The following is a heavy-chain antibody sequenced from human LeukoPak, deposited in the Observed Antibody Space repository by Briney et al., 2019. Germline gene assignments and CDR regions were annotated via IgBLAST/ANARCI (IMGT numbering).Heavy chain of an antibody. Sequence: GGSLRLSCAASGFTFSSYSMNWVRQAPGKGLEWVSYISSSSSTIYYADSVKGRFTISRDNAKNSLYPQMNSLRAEDTAVYYCARVNVVVPAAIRKFDYWGQGTLVTVSS. D-gene: IGHD2-2*02. CDR3: ARVNVVVPAAIRKFDY. V-gene: IGHV3-48*01. CDR1: GFTFSSYS. CDR2: ISSSSSTI. J-gene: IGHJ4*02.